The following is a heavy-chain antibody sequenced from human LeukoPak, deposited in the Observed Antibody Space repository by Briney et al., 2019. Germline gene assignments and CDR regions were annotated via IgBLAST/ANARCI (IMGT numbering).Heavy chain of an antibody. D-gene: IGHD4-17*01. V-gene: IGHV3-30*04. CDR1: GFTFSSYA. J-gene: IGHJ4*02. CDR3: AREDYGDYDRPFEY. Sequence: GRSLRLSCAASGFTFSSYAMHWVRQAPGKGLEWVAVISYDGSSKYYADSVKGRFTISRDNSKNTLYLQMNSLRAEDTAVYYCAREDYGDYDRPFEYWGQGTLVTVSS. CDR2: ISYDGSSK.